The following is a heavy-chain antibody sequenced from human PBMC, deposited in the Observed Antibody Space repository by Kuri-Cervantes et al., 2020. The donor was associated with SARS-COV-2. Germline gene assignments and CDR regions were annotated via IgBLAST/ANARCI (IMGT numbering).Heavy chain of an antibody. V-gene: IGHV4-34*01. D-gene: IGHD3-3*01. CDR3: ARDITIFGVVTENWFDP. CDR1: GGSFSGYK. J-gene: IGHJ5*02. Sequence: SETLSLTCAVYGGSFSGYKWNWIRQSPGKGLEWIGEINHSGSTNYNPSLKSRVTISVDTSKNQFSLKLSSVTAADTAVYYCARDITIFGVVTENWFDPWGQGTLVTVSS. CDR2: INHSGST.